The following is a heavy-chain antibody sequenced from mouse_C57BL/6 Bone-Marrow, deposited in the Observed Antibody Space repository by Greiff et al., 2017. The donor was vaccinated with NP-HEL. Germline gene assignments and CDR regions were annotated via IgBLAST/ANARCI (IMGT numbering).Heavy chain of an antibody. Sequence: QVQLKQSGAELARPGASVKLSCKASGYTFTSYGISWVKQRTGQGLEWIGEIYPRSGNTYYNEKFKGKATLTADKSSSIAYMELRILTSQDSAVSFCARGRLAYWGQATLVTVSA. CDR3: ARGRLAY. CDR1: GYTFTSYG. V-gene: IGHV1-81*01. J-gene: IGHJ3*01. CDR2: IYPRSGNT.